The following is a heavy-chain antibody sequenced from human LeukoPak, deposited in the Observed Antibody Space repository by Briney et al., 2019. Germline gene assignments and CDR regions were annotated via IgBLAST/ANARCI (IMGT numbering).Heavy chain of an antibody. CDR2: IYYSGST. J-gene: IGHJ2*01. V-gene: IGHV4-39*07. Sequence: SETLSLTCTVSGGSISSSSYYWGWIRQPPGKGLEWIGSIYYSGSTYYNPSLKSRVTISVDTSKNQFSLKLSSVTAADTAVYYCARAHYYDSSGYPGGYFDLWGRGTLVTVSS. D-gene: IGHD3-22*01. CDR1: GGSISSSSYY. CDR3: ARAHYYDSSGYPGGYFDL.